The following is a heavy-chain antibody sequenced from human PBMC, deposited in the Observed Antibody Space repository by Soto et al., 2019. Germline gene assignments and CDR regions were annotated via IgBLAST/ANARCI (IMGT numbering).Heavy chain of an antibody. V-gene: IGHV3-74*01. CDR1: GFTFSSYW. CDR3: ARGGGLNWYFDL. J-gene: IGHJ2*01. CDR2: INSDGSST. D-gene: IGHD3-16*01. Sequence: EVQLVESGGGLVQPGGSLRLSCAASGFTFSSYWMHWVRQAPGKGLVWVSRINSDGSSTSYANSVKGRFTISRDNAKNTLYRQMTSLRAEDTAVYYCARGGGLNWYFDLWGRGPLVTVSS.